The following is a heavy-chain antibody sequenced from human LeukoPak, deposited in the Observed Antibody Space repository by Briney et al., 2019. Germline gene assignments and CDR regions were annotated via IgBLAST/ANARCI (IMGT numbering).Heavy chain of an antibody. Sequence: GGSLRLSCAASGFTFSSYEMNWVRQAPGKGLEWVSYISSSGSTIYYADSVKGRFTISRDNAKNSLYLQMNSLRVEDTAVYYCARAYCSSTSCYPPNYWGQGTLVTVSS. D-gene: IGHD2-2*01. J-gene: IGHJ4*02. CDR1: GFTFSSYE. CDR2: ISSSGSTI. CDR3: ARAYCSSTSCYPPNY. V-gene: IGHV3-48*03.